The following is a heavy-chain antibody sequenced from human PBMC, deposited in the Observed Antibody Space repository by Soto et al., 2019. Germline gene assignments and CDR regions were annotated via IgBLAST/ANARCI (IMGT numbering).Heavy chain of an antibody. V-gene: IGHV4-34*01. Sequence: SETLSLTCAVYGGSFSGYYWSWIRQPPGKGLEWIGEINHSGSTNYNPSLKSRVTISVDTSKNQFSLKLSSVTAADTAVYYCAIQDYREVTLNGMDVSGQGTTVTLPS. CDR3: AIQDYREVTLNGMDV. CDR2: INHSGST. D-gene: IGHD4-17*01. J-gene: IGHJ6*02. CDR1: GGSFSGYY.